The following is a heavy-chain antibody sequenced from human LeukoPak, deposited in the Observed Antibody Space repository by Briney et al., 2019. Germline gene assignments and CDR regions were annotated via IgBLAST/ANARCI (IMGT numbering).Heavy chain of an antibody. Sequence: GGSLRLSCAASGFTFSSYSMNWVRQAPGKGLEWVSSISSGSSHIYYADSVKGRFAISRDNAKNSLYLQMNSLRADDTAVYYCARDLAVEMPRLDTYWYFDLWGRGTLVTVSS. CDR2: ISSGSSHI. J-gene: IGHJ2*01. CDR1: GFTFSSYS. CDR3: ARDLAVEMPRLDTYWYFDL. V-gene: IGHV3-21*01. D-gene: IGHD5-24*01.